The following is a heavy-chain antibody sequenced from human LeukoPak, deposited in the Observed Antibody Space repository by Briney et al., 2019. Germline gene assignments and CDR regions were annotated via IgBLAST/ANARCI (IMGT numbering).Heavy chain of an antibody. CDR3: ASGSSSWYLVDY. CDR2: ISGSGGST. D-gene: IGHD6-13*01. J-gene: IGHJ4*02. V-gene: IGHV3-23*01. CDR1: GFTFSSYA. Sequence: GGSLRLSCAASGFTFSSYAMSWVRQAPGKGLEWVSAISGSGGSTYYADSVKGRFTISRDNSKNTLYLQMNSLRAEDTAVYYCASGSSSWYLVDYWGQGTLVTVSS.